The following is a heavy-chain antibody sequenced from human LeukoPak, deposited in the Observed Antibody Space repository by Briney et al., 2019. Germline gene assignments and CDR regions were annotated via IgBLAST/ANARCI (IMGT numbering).Heavy chain of an antibody. CDR2: IYYSGST. D-gene: IGHD3-10*01. V-gene: IGHV4-59*01. Sequence: SETLSLTCTASGGSISSYHWSWIRQVPGQGLEWIGYIYYSGSTNYNPSLKSRVTISVDTSKNQFSLKLSSVTAADTAVYYCAREIGSGHGDLYYYYMDVWGKGTTVTVSS. CDR1: GGSISSYH. CDR3: AREIGSGHGDLYYYYMDV. J-gene: IGHJ6*03.